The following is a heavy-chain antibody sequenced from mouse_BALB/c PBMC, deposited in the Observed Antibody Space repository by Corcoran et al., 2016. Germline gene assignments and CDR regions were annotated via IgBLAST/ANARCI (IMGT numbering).Heavy chain of an antibody. CDR1: GYTFSSYW. Sequence: VQLQQSGPELVKPGASVKISCKATGYTFSSYWIEWVKQRPGHGLEWIGEILPGSGSTNYNEKFKGKATFTADTSSNTAYMQLSSLTSEDSAVYYCARGDRYGAMDYWGQGTSVTVSS. CDR3: ARGDRYGAMDY. D-gene: IGHD2-14*01. CDR2: ILPGSGST. V-gene: IGHV1-9*01. J-gene: IGHJ4*01.